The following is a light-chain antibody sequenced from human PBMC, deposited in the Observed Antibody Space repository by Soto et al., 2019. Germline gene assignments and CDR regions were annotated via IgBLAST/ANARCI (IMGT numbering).Light chain of an antibody. CDR3: QQLNGYQLA. Sequence: DIQLTQSPSFLSASVGDTVTITCRASQGMSTYLAWYQQKPGKVPKLLIRSASTLQSGFPPRFSGGGSGTELTLTIRTLQPDDSGIYYCQQLNGYQLAFGGGTNVAIK. J-gene: IGKJ4*01. V-gene: IGKV1-9*01. CDR1: QGMSTY. CDR2: SAS.